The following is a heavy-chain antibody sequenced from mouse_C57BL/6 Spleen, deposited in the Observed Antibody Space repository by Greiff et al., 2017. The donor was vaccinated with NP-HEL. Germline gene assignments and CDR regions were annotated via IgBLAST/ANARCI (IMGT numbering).Heavy chain of an antibody. D-gene: IGHD2-1*01. CDR1: GYTFTSYW. J-gene: IGHJ4*01. Sequence: QVQLQQPGAELVKPGASVKLSCKASGYTFTSYWMHWVKQRPGQGLEWIGMIHPNSGSTNYNEKFKSKATLTVDKSSSTAYMQLSSLTSEDSAVYYCARRGCGNYGGGAMDYWGQGTSVTVSS. V-gene: IGHV1-64*01. CDR2: IHPNSGST. CDR3: ARRGCGNYGGGAMDY.